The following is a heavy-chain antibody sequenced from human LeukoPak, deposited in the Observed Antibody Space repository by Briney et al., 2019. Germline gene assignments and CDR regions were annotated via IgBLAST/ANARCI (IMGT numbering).Heavy chain of an antibody. Sequence: SETLSLTCAVYGGSFSGYYWSWIRQPPGKGLEWIGEINHSGSTNYNPSLKSRVTISVDTSKNQFSLKLSSVTAADTAVYYCARIRQQLVSRPFDPWGQGTLVTVSS. CDR2: INHSGST. D-gene: IGHD6-13*01. CDR3: ARIRQQLVSRPFDP. J-gene: IGHJ5*02. V-gene: IGHV4-34*01. CDR1: GGSFSGYY.